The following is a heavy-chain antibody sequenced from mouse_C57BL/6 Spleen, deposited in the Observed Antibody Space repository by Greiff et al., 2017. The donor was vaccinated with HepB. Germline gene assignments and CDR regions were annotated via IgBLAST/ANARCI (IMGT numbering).Heavy chain of an antibody. J-gene: IGHJ1*03. CDR2: IYPGDGDT. V-gene: IGHV1-82*01. D-gene: IGHD1-1*01. Sequence: LVESGPELVKPGASVKISCKASGYAFSSSWMNWVKQRPGKGLEWIGRIYPGDGDTNYNGKFKGKATLTADKSSSTAYMQLSSLTSEDSAVYFCARYLYYYGSSGLDVWGTGTTVTVSS. CDR3: ARYLYYYGSSGLDV. CDR1: GYAFSSSW.